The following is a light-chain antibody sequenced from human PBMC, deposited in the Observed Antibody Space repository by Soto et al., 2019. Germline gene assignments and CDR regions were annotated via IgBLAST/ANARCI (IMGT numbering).Light chain of an antibody. CDR3: MEATPVPS. Sequence: EIVMTQTPLSSPVTLGQPTSISCRSSQSLVHSDGNTYLSWLQQRPGQPPRVLIYKVSNRFSGVPDRLTGSAAGREFTLLISRLEAIVVEISYCMEATPVPSVGGWPKVDVK. CDR2: KVS. V-gene: IGKV2-24*01. J-gene: IGKJ4*01. CDR1: QSLVHSDGNTY.